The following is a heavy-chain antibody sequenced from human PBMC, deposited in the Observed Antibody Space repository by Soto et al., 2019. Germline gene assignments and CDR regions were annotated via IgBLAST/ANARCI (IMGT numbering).Heavy chain of an antibody. V-gene: IGHV4-34*01. CDR2: INHSGST. CDR1: GGSFSGYY. Sequence: QVQLQQWGAGLLKPSETLSLTCAVYGGSFSGYYWSWIRQPPGKGLEWIGEINHSGSTNYNPSLKSRVTLSVDTSKNQFSLKLSSVTAADTAVYCCAREVGRKVTGIWGQGRMVTVSS. J-gene: IGHJ3*02. CDR3: AREVGRKVTGI. D-gene: IGHD2-21*02.